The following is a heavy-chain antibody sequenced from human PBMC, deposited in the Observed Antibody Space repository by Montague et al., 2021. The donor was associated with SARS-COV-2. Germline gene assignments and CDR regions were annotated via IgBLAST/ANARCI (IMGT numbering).Heavy chain of an antibody. J-gene: IGHJ4*02. CDR1: GGSFSDYY. CDR2: INHRGTS. Sequence: SETLSLTCTVYGGSFSDYYWSWIRQPPGKGLEWIGEINHRGTSKYNPSLKSRVSISLDTSKNQFFLYLSSVTAADTALYYYSRGRKHFNMIVVVMTGGDYYFDYWGQGTLVTVSS. D-gene: IGHD3-22*01. CDR3: SRGRKHFNMIVVVMTGGDYYFDY. V-gene: IGHV4-34*01.